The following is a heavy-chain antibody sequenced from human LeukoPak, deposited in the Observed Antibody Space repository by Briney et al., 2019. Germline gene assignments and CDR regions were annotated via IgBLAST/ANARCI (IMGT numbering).Heavy chain of an antibody. CDR3: EGTAYGDDFMDY. CDR2: ITNSGTTI. D-gene: IGHD4-17*01. Sequence: GGSLRLSCAASGFTFTDYYMSWIRQAPGKGLEWVSYITNSGTTIYYADSVKGRFAISRDNAKNSLYLQMNSLRAEDTAVYYCEGTAYGDDFMDYWGQGTLVTVSS. V-gene: IGHV3-11*01. J-gene: IGHJ4*02. CDR1: GFTFTDYY.